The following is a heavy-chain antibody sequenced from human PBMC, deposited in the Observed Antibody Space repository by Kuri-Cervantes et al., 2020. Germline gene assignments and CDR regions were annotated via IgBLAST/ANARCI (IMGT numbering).Heavy chain of an antibody. CDR1: GYTFTSYG. V-gene: IGHV1-69*13. CDR3: ARDLAVAGTIWFDP. J-gene: IGHJ5*02. Sequence: SVKVSCKASGYTFTSYGISWVRQAPGQGLEWMGGIIPIFGTANYAQKFQGRATITADESTSTAYMELSSLRSEDTAVYYCARDLAVAGTIWFDPWGQGTLVTVSS. CDR2: IIPIFGTA. D-gene: IGHD6-19*01.